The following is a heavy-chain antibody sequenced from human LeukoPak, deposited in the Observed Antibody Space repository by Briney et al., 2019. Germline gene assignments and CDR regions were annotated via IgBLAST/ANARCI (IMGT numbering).Heavy chain of an antibody. CDR3: AIDFKG. CDR2: IYYSGNT. V-gene: IGHV4-30-4*01. CDR1: AGSISSGDYD. J-gene: IGHJ4*02. Sequence: SQALSLNCTVSAGSISSGDYDWSWIRQPPERGREWIGYIYYSGNTHYNLCIKTRVTITVDTSNNKLSLKLSSVTAADTAVYYCAIDFKGWGQRTLVTVPS.